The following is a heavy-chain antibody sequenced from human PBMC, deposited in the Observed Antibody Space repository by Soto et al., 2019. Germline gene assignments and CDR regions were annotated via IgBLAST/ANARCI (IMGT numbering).Heavy chain of an antibody. V-gene: IGHV1-69*04. CDR1: GGTFSSYT. CDR3: ARDPPFGDYGDYRWSSHL. Sequence: SVKVSCKASGGTFSSYTISWVRQAPGQGLEWMGRIIPILGIANYAQKFQGRVTITADKSTSTAYMELSSLRSEDTAVYYCARDPPFGDYGDYRWSSHLWGRGTPVPGSS. CDR2: IIPILGIA. J-gene: IGHJ2*01. D-gene: IGHD4-17*01.